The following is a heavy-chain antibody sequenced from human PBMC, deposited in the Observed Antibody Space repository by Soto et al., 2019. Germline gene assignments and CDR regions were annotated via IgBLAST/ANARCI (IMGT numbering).Heavy chain of an antibody. CDR3: ARYSGYDPTRYYFDY. CDR2: ISGSGGST. V-gene: IGHV3-23*01. CDR1: GFTFSSYA. D-gene: IGHD5-12*01. Sequence: EVQLLESGGGLVQPGGSLRLSCAASGFTFSSYAMSWVRQAPGKGLEWVSAISGSGGSTYYADSVKGRFTISRDNSKNTLYLQMNSLRAEDTAVYYCARYSGYDPTRYYFDYWGQGTLVTVSS. J-gene: IGHJ4*02.